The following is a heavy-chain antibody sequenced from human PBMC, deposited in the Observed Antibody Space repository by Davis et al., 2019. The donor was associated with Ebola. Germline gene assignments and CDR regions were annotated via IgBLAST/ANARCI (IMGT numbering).Heavy chain of an antibody. J-gene: IGHJ3*02. Sequence: PGGSLRLSCAASGFTFSKYWMNWVRQAPGKGLEWVANIKQDGSEKYYVDSVKGRFSISRDNAKNSLELQMNSLRAEDTAIYYCAKDKNYDFSSGYPHDAFDIWGQGTMVTVSS. V-gene: IGHV3-7*03. CDR2: IKQDGSEK. D-gene: IGHD3-3*01. CDR3: AKDKNYDFSSGYPHDAFDI. CDR1: GFTFSKYW.